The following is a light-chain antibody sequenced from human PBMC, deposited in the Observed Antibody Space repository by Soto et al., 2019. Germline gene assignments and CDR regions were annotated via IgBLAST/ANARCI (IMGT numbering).Light chain of an antibody. V-gene: IGKV1-39*01. CDR3: QQSYSTPPYT. J-gene: IGKJ2*01. CDR1: QSINKY. CDR2: AAS. Sequence: DIQMTQSPSSLSAFVGDRVTITCRASQSINKYLNWYQQKPGKAPKLLIYAASSLQSGVPSRFSGRGSGTDFSLTISSLQPEDLATYCCQQSYSTPPYTFGQGTKLEIK.